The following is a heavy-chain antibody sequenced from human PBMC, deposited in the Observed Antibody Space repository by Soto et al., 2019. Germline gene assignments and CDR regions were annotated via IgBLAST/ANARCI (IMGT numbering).Heavy chain of an antibody. D-gene: IGHD2-2*01. CDR2: ISSSSSSYI. Sequence: PGGSLRLSCAASGFTFSSYSMNWVRQAPGKGLEWVSSISSSSSSYIYYADSVKGRFTISRDNAKNSLYLQMNSLRAEDTAVYYCATLVPAAIDDAFDIWGQGTMVTVSS. J-gene: IGHJ3*02. V-gene: IGHV3-21*01. CDR1: GFTFSSYS. CDR3: ATLVPAAIDDAFDI.